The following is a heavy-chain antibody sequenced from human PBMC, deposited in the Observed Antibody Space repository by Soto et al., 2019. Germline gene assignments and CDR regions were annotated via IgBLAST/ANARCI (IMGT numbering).Heavy chain of an antibody. CDR2: ISSGDNTK. J-gene: IGHJ6*02. Sequence: PGGSLRLSCAASGFTFSDYYMNWIRQAPGKGLEWVSYISSGDNTKYYADSVKGRFTISRDDAKNSLYLQMNNLRAEDTAVYYCAREADPTASYYYYGLDVWGQGTTVTVYS. V-gene: IGHV3-11*01. CDR3: AREADPTASYYYYGLDV. CDR1: GFTFSDYY. D-gene: IGHD5-18*01.